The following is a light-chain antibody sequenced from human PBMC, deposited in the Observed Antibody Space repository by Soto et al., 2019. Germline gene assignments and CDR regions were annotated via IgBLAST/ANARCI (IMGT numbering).Light chain of an antibody. CDR3: QQYDNLLAIT. Sequence: DIQMTQSPSSLSASVGDRVTIACQASQDISKYLNWYQFRPGQAPKLLIYDASNLQTGVPSRFRGSGSGTHFTLTITSLQPEDVATYYCQQYDNLLAITFGGVTKVQIK. V-gene: IGKV1-33*01. CDR2: DAS. CDR1: QDISKY. J-gene: IGKJ4*01.